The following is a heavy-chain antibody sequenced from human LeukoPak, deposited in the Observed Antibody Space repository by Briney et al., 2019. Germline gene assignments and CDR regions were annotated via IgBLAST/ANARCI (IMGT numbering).Heavy chain of an antibody. V-gene: IGHV4-39*07. D-gene: IGHD2-2*01. CDR1: GGSISSSNYY. CDR3: ARGYIVVVPAAISAFDP. Sequence: PSETLSLTCTVSGGSISSSNYYWGWIRQPPGKGLEWIGNIDYNEITYYNPSLKSRVTISVDTSKTQLSLKLNSVTAADTAVYYCARGYIVVVPAAISAFDPWGQGTLVTVSS. CDR2: IDYNEIT. J-gene: IGHJ5*02.